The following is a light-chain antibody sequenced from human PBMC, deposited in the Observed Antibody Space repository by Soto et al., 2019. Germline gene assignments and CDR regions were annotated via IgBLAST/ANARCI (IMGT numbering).Light chain of an antibody. CDR2: LGS. J-gene: IGKJ4*01. CDR3: AQALQTVT. CDR1: QSLLLSSGNNY. Sequence: DIMLTQPPLSLPVTPGESASISCKASQSLLLSSGNNYLDWYLQKPGQSPQLLIYLGSTRASGVPDRFSGSGSGTDFTLKISTVEAEDVGVYYCAQALQTVTFGGGTKVDIK. V-gene: IGKV2-28*01.